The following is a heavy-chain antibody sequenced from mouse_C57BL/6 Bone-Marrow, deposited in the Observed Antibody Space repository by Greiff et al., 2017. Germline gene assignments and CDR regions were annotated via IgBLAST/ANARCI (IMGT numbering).Heavy chain of an antibody. D-gene: IGHD6-5*01. J-gene: IGHJ4*01. CDR3: ALRCIAIAY. V-gene: IGHV5-6*01. CDR1: GFTFSSYG. CDR2: ISSGGSYT. Sequence: EVQGVESGGDLVKPGGSLKLSCAASGFTFSSYGMSWVRQTPDKRLEWVANISSGGSYTYYPDSVKERFTISRDNAKNTLYLQMSSLKSEDTAMYYCALRCIAIAYWGQGTSVTVSS.